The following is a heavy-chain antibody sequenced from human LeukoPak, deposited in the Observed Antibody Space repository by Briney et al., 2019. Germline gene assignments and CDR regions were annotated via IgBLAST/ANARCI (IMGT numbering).Heavy chain of an antibody. CDR3: AKGGHYDILSYYSYYYMDV. V-gene: IGHV3-48*01. D-gene: IGHD3-9*01. CDR2: ISSSSSTI. J-gene: IGHJ6*03. Sequence: GGSLRLSCAASGFTFSSYSMNWVRQAPGKGLEWVSYISSSSSTIYYADFVKGRFTICRDNAKNTLSLQMNNLRVEDTALYYCAKGGHYDILSYYSYYYMDVWGKGTTVTISS. CDR1: GFTFSSYS.